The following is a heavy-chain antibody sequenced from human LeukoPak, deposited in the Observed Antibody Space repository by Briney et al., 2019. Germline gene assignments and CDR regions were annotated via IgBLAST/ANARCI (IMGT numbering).Heavy chain of an antibody. Sequence: PGGSLRLSCAASGFTFSNAWMSWVRQAPGKGLEWVGRIKSKTDGGTADYTAPVKGRFTVSRDDSKNTLYLQMTRLKTEDTAVYYCTINYYNGSLYEDYWGQGTLVTVSS. CDR2: IKSKTDGGTA. D-gene: IGHD3-22*01. V-gene: IGHV3-15*01. CDR3: TINYYNGSLYEDY. J-gene: IGHJ4*02. CDR1: GFTFSNAW.